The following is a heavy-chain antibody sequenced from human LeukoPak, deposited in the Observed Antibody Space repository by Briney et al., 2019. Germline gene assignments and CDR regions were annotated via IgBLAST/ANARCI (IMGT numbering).Heavy chain of an antibody. CDR2: IRYDGSNK. J-gene: IGHJ5*02. D-gene: IGHD2-15*01. CDR3: AKDKFSVAVVADRLKWFDP. CDR1: GFTFSSYG. V-gene: IGHV3-30*02. Sequence: GGSLRLSCAASGFTFSSYGMHWVRQAPGKGLEWVAFIRYDGSNKYYADSVKGRFTISRDNSKNTLYLQMNSLRAEDTAVYYCAKDKFSVAVVADRLKWFDPWGQGTLVTVSS.